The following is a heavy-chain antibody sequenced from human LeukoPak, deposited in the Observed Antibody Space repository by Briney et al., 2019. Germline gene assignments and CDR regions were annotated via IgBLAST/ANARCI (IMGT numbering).Heavy chain of an antibody. V-gene: IGHV3-23*01. CDR2: IIDSGVIT. J-gene: IGHJ6*04. Sequence: PVGSLRLSCVASGFTSSSYAMSWVREAPGKGLGWGSDIIDSGVITYSADSVKGRFTISRDNSKNTMYLQMNSLRAEDTALYYCAKVNGYCSGGSCYSSGSYYYYGMDVWGKGTTVTVSS. CDR1: GFTSSSYA. CDR3: AKVNGYCSGGSCYSSGSYYYYGMDV. D-gene: IGHD2-15*01.